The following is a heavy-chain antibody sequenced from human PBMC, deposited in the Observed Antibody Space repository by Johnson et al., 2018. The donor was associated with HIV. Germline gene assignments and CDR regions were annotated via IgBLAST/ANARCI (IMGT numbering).Heavy chain of an antibody. J-gene: IGHJ3*02. V-gene: IGHV3-30*04. CDR3: AKNSAAFDI. CDR2: ISYDGSNK. CDR1: GFTFSSYA. D-gene: IGHD2/OR15-2a*01. Sequence: QVQLVESGGGVVQPGRSLRLSCAASGFTFSSYAMHWVSQAPGKGLEWVAVISYDGSNKYYADSVKGRFTISRDNSKNTLYLQMNSLRAEDTAVYYCAKNSAAFDIWGQGTMVTVSS.